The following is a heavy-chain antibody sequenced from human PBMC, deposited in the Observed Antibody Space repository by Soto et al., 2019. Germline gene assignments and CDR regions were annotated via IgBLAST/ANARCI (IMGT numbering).Heavy chain of an antibody. CDR2: IYYSGST. V-gene: IGHV4-31*03. CDR3: ARMYSGSFPDY. CDR1: GGSISSGGYY. Sequence: QVQLQESGPGLVKPSQTLSLTCTVSGGSISSGGYYWSWICQHPGKGLEWIGYIYYSGSTYNNPSLKSRVSISVDTSKNQFSLKLSSVTAADTAVYYCARMYSGSFPDYWGQGTLVIVSS. J-gene: IGHJ4*02. D-gene: IGHD1-26*01.